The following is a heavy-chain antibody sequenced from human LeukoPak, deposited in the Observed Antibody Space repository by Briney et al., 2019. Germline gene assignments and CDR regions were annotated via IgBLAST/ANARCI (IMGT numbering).Heavy chain of an antibody. V-gene: IGHV1-46*01. CDR3: AKEVAREFDY. J-gene: IGHJ4*02. Sequence: ASVKVSCKASGYIFISYYIHWVRQAPGQGLEWMGVINPSDGSTNYAQKYQDRVTMTRDTSTRTVYMQLSSLRSDDTAVYYCAKEVAREFDYWGQGTLVTGS. CDR1: GYIFISYY. CDR2: INPSDGST.